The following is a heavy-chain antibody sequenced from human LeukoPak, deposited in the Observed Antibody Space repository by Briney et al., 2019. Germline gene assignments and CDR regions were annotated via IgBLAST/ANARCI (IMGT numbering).Heavy chain of an antibody. J-gene: IGHJ4*02. V-gene: IGHV4-38-2*01. CDR2: IYHSGST. D-gene: IGHD2-8*01. CDR3: ATFDSNVLDY. CDR1: GYSISSGYY. Sequence: PSETLSLTCAVSGYSISSGYYWGWTRQPPGKGLEWIGSIYHSGSTYYNPSLKSRVTISVDTSKNHFSLKLSSVTAADTAVYYCATFDSNVLDYWGQGTLVTVSS.